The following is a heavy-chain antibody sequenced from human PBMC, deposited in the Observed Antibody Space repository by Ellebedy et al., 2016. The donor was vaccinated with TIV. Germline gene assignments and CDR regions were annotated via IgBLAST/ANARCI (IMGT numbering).Heavy chain of an antibody. J-gene: IGHJ4*02. CDR2: ISAYDGNT. D-gene: IGHD2-2*01. Sequence: AASVKVSCKASGYPFPNYGVSWVRQAPGQGLEWVGWISAYDGNTKYGQKFQGRISLTTDTSMGTAYMELGSLRSEDTGVYFCARDVPADAAALLDYWGQGTRVTVSS. CDR3: ARDVPADAAALLDY. CDR1: GYPFPNYG. V-gene: IGHV1-18*04.